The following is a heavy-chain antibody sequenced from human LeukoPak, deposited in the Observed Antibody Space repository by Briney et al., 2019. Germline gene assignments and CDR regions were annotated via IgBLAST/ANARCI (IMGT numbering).Heavy chain of an antibody. Sequence: GGSLRLSCAASGFTFSSYSMSWVRQAPGKGLEWVAVISYDGSNKYYADSVKGRFTISRDNSKNTLYLQMNSLRAEDTAVYYCARLIAAAGDYWGQGTLVTVSS. CDR3: ARLIAAAGDY. CDR2: ISYDGSNK. CDR1: GFTFSSYS. V-gene: IGHV3-30*03. D-gene: IGHD6-13*01. J-gene: IGHJ4*02.